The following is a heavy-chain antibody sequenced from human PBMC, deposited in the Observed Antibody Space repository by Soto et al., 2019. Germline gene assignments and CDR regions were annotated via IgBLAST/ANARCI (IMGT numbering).Heavy chain of an antibody. J-gene: IGHJ4*02. D-gene: IGHD2-21*02. CDR1: GDTFTNYY. CDR3: ARGGHVVVVTAAFDY. V-gene: IGHV1-46*04. Sequence: QVQLMQSGAEVKKPGASVKVSCKASGDTFTNYYIHWVRQAPGQGLEWMGTVNPSGGHTTYSQNLRGRVTXTXXXSXRTLYMELTSLTSDDTAVYYCARGGHVVVVTAAFDYWGQGTLVTVSS. CDR2: VNPSGGHT.